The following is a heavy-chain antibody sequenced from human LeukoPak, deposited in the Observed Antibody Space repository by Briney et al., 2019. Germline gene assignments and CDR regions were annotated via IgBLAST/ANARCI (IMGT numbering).Heavy chain of an antibody. V-gene: IGHV4-59*12. J-gene: IGHJ6*03. CDR3: ARERDCSSTSCYSPSTGASYYMDV. CDR1: GGSISSYY. CDR2: IYYSGST. D-gene: IGHD2-2*01. Sequence: SETLSLTCTVSGGSISSYYWSWIRQPPGKGLEWIGYIYYSGSTNYNPSLKSRVTMSVDTSKNQFSLKLSSVTAADTAVYYCARERDCSSTSCYSPSTGASYYMDVWGKGTTVTVSS.